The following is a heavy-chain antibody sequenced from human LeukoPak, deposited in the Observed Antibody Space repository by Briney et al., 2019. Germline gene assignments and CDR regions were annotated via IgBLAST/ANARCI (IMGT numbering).Heavy chain of an antibody. CDR1: GFTFSGYS. V-gene: IGHV3-21*01. CDR3: ARLSGNYLSYYFDY. J-gene: IGHJ4*02. Sequence: PGGSLRLSCAVSGFTFSGYSMNWVRQAPGKGLEWVSSISSISTYIYYADSVKGRFTISRDNAKNSLYLQMNSLRAEDTAVYYCARLSGNYLSYYFDYWGQGTLVTVSS. D-gene: IGHD1-26*01. CDR2: ISSISTYI.